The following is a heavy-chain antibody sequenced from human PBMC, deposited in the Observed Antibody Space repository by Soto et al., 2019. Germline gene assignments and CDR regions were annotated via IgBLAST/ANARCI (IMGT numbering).Heavy chain of an antibody. D-gene: IGHD1-20*01. Sequence: EVQLVESGGGLVQPGGSLRLSCAVSGLTFSDHYMGWVRQAPGKGLDGVGHIRDRVHSYSTEYAASVKGRFTITRDDSRNSLYLQMSSLKMEATAVFYCGSLWSVTGSRDYWGRGTLVTVSS. V-gene: IGHV3-72*01. CDR2: IRDRVHSYST. J-gene: IGHJ4*01. CDR1: GLTFSDHY. CDR3: GSLWSVTGSRDY.